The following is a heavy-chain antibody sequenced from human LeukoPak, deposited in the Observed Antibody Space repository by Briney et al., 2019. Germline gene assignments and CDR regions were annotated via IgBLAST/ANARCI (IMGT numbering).Heavy chain of an antibody. D-gene: IGHD2-15*01. CDR2: INHSGST. CDR1: GGSFSGYY. J-gene: IGHJ3*02. V-gene: IGHV4-34*01. CDR3: ARPPYCSGGSCYDGPDAFEI. Sequence: NPSETLSLTCAVYGGSFSGYYWSWIRQPPGKGLERIGEINHSGSTNYNPSLKSRVTISVDTSKNQFSLKLSSVTAADTAVYYCARPPYCSGGSCYDGPDAFEIWGQGTMVTVSS.